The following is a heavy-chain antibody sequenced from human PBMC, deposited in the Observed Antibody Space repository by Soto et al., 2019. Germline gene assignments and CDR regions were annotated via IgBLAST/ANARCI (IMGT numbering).Heavy chain of an antibody. CDR3: ARDPDYYDSSGYYPEYFQH. J-gene: IGHJ1*01. D-gene: IGHD3-22*01. CDR2: ISSSSSTI. V-gene: IGHV3-48*02. CDR1: GFTFSSYS. Sequence: GGSLRLSCAASGFTFSSYSMNWVRQAPGKGLEWVSYISSSSSTIYYADSVKGRFTISRDNAKNSLYLQMNSLRDEDTAVYYCARDPDYYDSSGYYPEYFQHWGQGTLVTVS.